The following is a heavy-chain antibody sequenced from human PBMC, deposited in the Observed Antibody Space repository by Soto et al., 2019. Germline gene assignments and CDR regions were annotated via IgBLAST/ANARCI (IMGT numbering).Heavy chain of an antibody. CDR3: AGITMIVVGAYGMDV. V-gene: IGHV1-24*01. CDR1: GYTLTELS. CDR2: FDPEDAEI. D-gene: IGHD3-22*01. Sequence: ASVKVSCKVSGYTLTELSMHWVRQAPGKGLEWMGGFDPEDAEIIYAQKFQGRVTMTEDTSTDTAYMELSSLRSEDTAVYYCAGITMIVVGAYGMDVWRQGTTVTASS. J-gene: IGHJ6*02.